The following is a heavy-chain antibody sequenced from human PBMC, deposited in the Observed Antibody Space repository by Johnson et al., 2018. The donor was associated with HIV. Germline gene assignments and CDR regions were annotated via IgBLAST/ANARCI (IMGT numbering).Heavy chain of an antibody. Sequence: QVQLVESGGDVVQPGRSQRLSCAASGFTFSNHGIHWVRQAPGKGLAWVAVISFDGSNKYYADSVKGRFTISRNNSNNPLYLQMNSLGADDTAVYNCAKDRNGGCSGGFDIWGQGTMLTVSS. J-gene: IGHJ3*02. CDR2: ISFDGSNK. CDR1: GFTFSNHG. D-gene: IGHD1-14*01. CDR3: AKDRNGGCSGGFDI. V-gene: IGHV3-30*18.